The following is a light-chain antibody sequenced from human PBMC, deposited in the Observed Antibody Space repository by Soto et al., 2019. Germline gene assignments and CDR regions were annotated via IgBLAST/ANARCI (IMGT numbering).Light chain of an antibody. CDR2: DVR. CDR1: SSDVGGYNF. CDR3: SSYTSISTYF. J-gene: IGLJ1*01. Sequence: QSALTQPASVSGSPGQSITISCTGTSSDVGGYNFVSWYQQHPGKAPKLMIYDVRNRPSGVPNRFSGSKSVNTASLTISGLQAEDEADYYCSSYTSISTYFFGTGTKVTVL. V-gene: IGLV2-14*01.